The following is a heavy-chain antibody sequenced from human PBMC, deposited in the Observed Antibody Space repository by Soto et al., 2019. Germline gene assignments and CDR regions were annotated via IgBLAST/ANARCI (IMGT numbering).Heavy chain of an antibody. J-gene: IGHJ3*02. Sequence: VQLVESGGGLVEPGGSLRLSCAASGITFSNAWMNWVRQAPGKGLEWVGRIRSKTDGGTTDYAAPVKGRFTFSRDESKNTLYLQMNGLKTEDTAVYYCTTTRAGTNVFDNWGHGTLVTVSS. CDR1: GITFSNAW. CDR2: IRSKTDGGTT. D-gene: IGHD6-19*01. V-gene: IGHV3-15*01. CDR3: TTTRAGTNVFDN.